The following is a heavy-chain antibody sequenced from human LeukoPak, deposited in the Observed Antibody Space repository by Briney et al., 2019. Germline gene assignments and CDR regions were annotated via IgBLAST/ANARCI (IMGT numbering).Heavy chain of an antibody. CDR3: AKDAVGGILYYFDY. J-gene: IGHJ4*02. D-gene: IGHD3-10*01. V-gene: IGHV3-30*18. CDR1: GFTFNHYG. Sequence: GGSLRLSCTASGFTFNHYGIHWVRQAPGKGLEWVAVISADGSREYYADSVKGRFTISRDNSKNTLFLQMNSLRLEDTAVYYCAKDAVGGILYYFDYWGQGTLVTVSS. CDR2: ISADGSRE.